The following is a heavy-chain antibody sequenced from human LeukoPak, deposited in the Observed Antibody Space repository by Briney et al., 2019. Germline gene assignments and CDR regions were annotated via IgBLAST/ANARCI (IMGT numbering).Heavy chain of an antibody. J-gene: IGHJ3*02. Sequence: GGSLRLSCAASGFTFSSYSMNWVRQVPGKGLEWVSYIGISTNTIYYADSVKGRFTISRDNAKNSLSLQMNSLRDEDTAVYYCARDNLWAFDIWGQGTMVTVSS. V-gene: IGHV3-48*02. CDR2: IGISTNTI. CDR1: GFTFSSYS. CDR3: ARDNLWAFDI. D-gene: IGHD3-10*01.